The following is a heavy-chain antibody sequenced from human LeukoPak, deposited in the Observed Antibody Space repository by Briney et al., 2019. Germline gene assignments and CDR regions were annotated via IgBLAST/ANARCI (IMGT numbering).Heavy chain of an antibody. CDR3: AKDLRGGGLPGPAVAGTGTSFDY. CDR2: IKEDGSEK. J-gene: IGHJ4*02. D-gene: IGHD6-19*01. Sequence: GGSLRLSCAASGVTFSSYWMSWVRQAPGKGLEWVANIKEDGSEKYYVDSVKGRFTISRDNAKNSVYLQMNSLRAEDTALYYCAKDLRGGGLPGPAVAGTGTSFDYWGQGTLVTVSS. CDR1: GVTFSSYW. V-gene: IGHV3-7*03.